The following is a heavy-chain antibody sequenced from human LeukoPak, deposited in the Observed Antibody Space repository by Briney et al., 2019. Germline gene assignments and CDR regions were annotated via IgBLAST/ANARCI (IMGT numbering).Heavy chain of an antibody. V-gene: IGHV1-24*01. CDR1: GYTLTELS. CDR3: ATAETTNDQQDYYYYGMDV. J-gene: IGHJ6*02. Sequence: ASVKVSCKVSGYTLTELSMHWVRQAPGKGLEWMGGFDPEDGETIYAQKFQGRVTMTEDTSTDTAYMGLSSLRSEDTAVYYCATAETTNDQQDYYYYGMDVWGQGTTVTVSS. CDR2: FDPEDGET. D-gene: IGHD1-1*01.